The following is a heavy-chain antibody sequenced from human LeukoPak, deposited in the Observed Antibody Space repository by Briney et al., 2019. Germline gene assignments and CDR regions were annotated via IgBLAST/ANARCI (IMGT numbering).Heavy chain of an antibody. Sequence: GGSLRLSCAASGFTFSSYGMSWVRQAPGKGLEWVANIKQDGSEKYYVDSVKGRFTISRDNAKNSLYLQMNSLRAEDTAVYCCARGLIYGGYFDYWGQGTLVTVSS. D-gene: IGHD4/OR15-4a*01. CDR3: ARGLIYGGYFDY. V-gene: IGHV3-7*01. CDR1: GFTFSSYG. J-gene: IGHJ4*02. CDR2: IKQDGSEK.